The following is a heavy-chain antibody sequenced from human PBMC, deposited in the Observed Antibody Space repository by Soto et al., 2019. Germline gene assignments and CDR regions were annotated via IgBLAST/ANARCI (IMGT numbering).Heavy chain of an antibody. CDR2: ISSSSSTI. Sequence: EVQLVESGGGLVHPGGSLRLSCAASGFTFSSYSMNWVRQAPGKGLEWVSYISSSSSTIYYADSVKGRFTISRDNAKNSLYLQMNSLRAEDTAVYYCARVGQLLRGGFDYWGQGTLVTVSS. J-gene: IGHJ4*02. D-gene: IGHD2-2*01. CDR1: GFTFSSYS. CDR3: ARVGQLLRGGFDY. V-gene: IGHV3-48*01.